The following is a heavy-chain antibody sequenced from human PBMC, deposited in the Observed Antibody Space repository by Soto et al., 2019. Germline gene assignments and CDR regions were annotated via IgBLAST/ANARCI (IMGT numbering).Heavy chain of an antibody. D-gene: IGHD2-8*02. CDR1: GFTFSAYD. Sequence: EVQLVESGGGLVQPGGSLRLSCAASGFTFSAYDMHWVRQATGKGLEWVAAIGTRHDTYYPDSVKGRFTISRENAKNFLYLQMNSLRAGDTAVYYCARQASYWHGGGGWFDPWGQGTLVTVSS. V-gene: IGHV3-13*01. CDR2: IGTRHDT. J-gene: IGHJ5*02. CDR3: ARQASYWHGGGGWFDP.